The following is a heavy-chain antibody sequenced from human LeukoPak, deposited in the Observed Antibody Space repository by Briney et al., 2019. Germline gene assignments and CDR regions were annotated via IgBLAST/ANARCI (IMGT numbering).Heavy chain of an antibody. CDR3: ARFNLGWLDP. D-gene: IGHD1-20*01. V-gene: IGHV3-48*01. Sequence: GGSLRLSCAASGFPFKSYAMSWVRQAPAKGLEWISYISSGVTTEYYADSVKGRFTISRDDAKNSLYLQMDSLRAEDTAVYYCARFNLGWLDPWGQGALVTVSS. CDR1: GFPFKSYA. J-gene: IGHJ5*02. CDR2: ISSGVTTE.